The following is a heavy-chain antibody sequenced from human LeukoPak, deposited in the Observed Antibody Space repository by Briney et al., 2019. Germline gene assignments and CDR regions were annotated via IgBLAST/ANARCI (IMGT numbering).Heavy chain of an antibody. D-gene: IGHD3-10*01. J-gene: IGHJ5*02. V-gene: IGHV1-18*01. Sequence: ASVKVSCKXSGYTFTSYGISWVRQAPGQGLEWMGWISAYNGNTNYAQKLQGRVTMTTDTSTSTAYMELRSLRSDDTAVYYCARVLITMVRGVTENYNWFDPWGQGTLVTVSS. CDR1: GYTFTSYG. CDR2: ISAYNGNT. CDR3: ARVLITMVRGVTENYNWFDP.